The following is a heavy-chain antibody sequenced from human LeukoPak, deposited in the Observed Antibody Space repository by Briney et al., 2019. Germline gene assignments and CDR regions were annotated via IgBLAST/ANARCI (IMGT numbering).Heavy chain of an antibody. CDR3: ARDSRNIVVVTATHFDP. CDR1: GYSFTSNV. D-gene: IGHD2-21*02. CDR2: ISAYNGNT. V-gene: IGHV1-18*01. J-gene: IGHJ5*02. Sequence: ASVKVSCKASGYSFTSNVISWVRQAPGQGLEWMGWISAYNGNTNYAQKLQGRVTMTTDTSTSTAYMELRSLRSDDTAVYYCARDSRNIVVVTATHFDPWGQGTLVTVSS.